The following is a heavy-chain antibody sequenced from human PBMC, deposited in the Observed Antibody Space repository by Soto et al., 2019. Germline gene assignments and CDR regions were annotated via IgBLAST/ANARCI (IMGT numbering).Heavy chain of an antibody. CDR3: ARDSRLGFPDY. D-gene: IGHD5-12*01. CDR2: IYYSGST. Sequence: QVKLQESGPGLVKPSETLSLTCTVSGGSIDSYYWSWIRQPPGKGLEWIGYIYYSGSTNYNPSLKSRVTISVDTSKNQFSLMLNSVTAADTAVYYCARDSRLGFPDYWGQGTLVTVSS. V-gene: IGHV4-59*01. CDR1: GGSIDSYY. J-gene: IGHJ4*02.